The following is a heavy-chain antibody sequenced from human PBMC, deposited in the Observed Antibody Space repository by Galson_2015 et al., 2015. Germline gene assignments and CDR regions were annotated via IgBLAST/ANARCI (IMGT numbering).Heavy chain of an antibody. CDR2: ISGSGGST. CDR3: ASRSFSHYYYGMDV. J-gene: IGHJ6*02. D-gene: IGHD1-26*01. CDR1: GFTFSSYA. V-gene: IGHV3-23*01. Sequence: SLRLSCAASGFTFSSYAMSWVRQAPGEGLEWVSTISGSGGSTYYADSVKGRFTISRDNSKNTLYLRMNSLRAEDTAVYYCASRSFSHYYYGMDVWGLGTTVTVSS.